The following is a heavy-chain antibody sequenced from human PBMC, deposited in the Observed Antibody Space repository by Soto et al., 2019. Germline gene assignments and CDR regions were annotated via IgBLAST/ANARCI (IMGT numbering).Heavy chain of an antibody. CDR3: ARERTSGYDFGY. Sequence: GGSLRLSCAASGFTFSIYAMHWVRQAPGKGLEYVSAISRNGNSTYYVNSVKGRFTISRDNFKNTLYLQMGSLRAEDMAVYYCARERTSGYDFGYWGQGTLVTVSS. CDR1: GFTFSIYA. CDR2: ISRNGNST. J-gene: IGHJ4*02. V-gene: IGHV3-64*01. D-gene: IGHD5-12*01.